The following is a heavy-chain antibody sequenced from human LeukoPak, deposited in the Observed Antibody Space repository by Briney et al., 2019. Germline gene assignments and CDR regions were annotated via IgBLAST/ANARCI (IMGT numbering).Heavy chain of an antibody. D-gene: IGHD6-13*01. CDR3: ARDLIAAAGGY. CDR1: GFTFSSYG. J-gene: IGHJ4*02. Sequence: GGSLRPSCAASGFTFSSYGMHWVRQAPGKGLEWVAVIGYDGSNKYYADSVKGRFTISRDNSKNTQYLQMNSLRAEDTAVDYCARDLIAAAGGYWVQGTLVTVSS. V-gene: IGHV3-33*01. CDR2: IGYDGSNK.